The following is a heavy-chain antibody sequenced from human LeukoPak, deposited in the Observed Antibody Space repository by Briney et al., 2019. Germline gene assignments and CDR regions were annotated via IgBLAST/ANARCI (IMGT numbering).Heavy chain of an antibody. Sequence: GGALEISCKGSGYSFTSYWIGWVRQMPGKGLEGMGIIYPGDSETRYSPSFQGLVTISADKSISTAYLQWSSLKASDTAMYYCARHRIAAPWDSFDIWGQGTMVTVSS. D-gene: IGHD6-13*01. J-gene: IGHJ3*02. CDR3: ARHRIAAPWDSFDI. CDR2: IYPGDSET. CDR1: GYSFTSYW. V-gene: IGHV5-51*01.